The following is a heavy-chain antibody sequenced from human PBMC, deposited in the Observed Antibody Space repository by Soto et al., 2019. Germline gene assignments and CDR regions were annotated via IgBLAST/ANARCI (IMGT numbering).Heavy chain of an antibody. V-gene: IGHV3-9*01. Sequence: GGSLRLSCAASGFTFDDYAMHWVRQAPGKGLEWVSGISWNSGSIGYADSVKGRFTISRDNAKNPMYLQMNSLSAEDTALYYCAKGYCTNGVCPGEIDYWGQGTLVTVSS. CDR3: AKGYCTNGVCPGEIDY. J-gene: IGHJ4*02. D-gene: IGHD2-8*01. CDR1: GFTFDDYA. CDR2: ISWNSGSI.